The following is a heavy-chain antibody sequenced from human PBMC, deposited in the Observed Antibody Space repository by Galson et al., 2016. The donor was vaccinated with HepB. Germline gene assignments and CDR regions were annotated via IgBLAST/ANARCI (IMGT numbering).Heavy chain of an antibody. CDR3: TRGHLGDLLYFDC. J-gene: IGHJ4*02. CDR2: IRSKPNSYAT. V-gene: IGHV3-73*01. D-gene: IGHD3-10*01. CDR1: GINFSGST. Sequence: SLRLSCAASGINFSGSTIHWVRQASRKGLEWVGHIRSKPNSYATAYVASLKGRFTISRDDSKNMAYLQMNSLKTEDTAVYYCTRGHLGDLLYFDCWGQGTLVTVSS.